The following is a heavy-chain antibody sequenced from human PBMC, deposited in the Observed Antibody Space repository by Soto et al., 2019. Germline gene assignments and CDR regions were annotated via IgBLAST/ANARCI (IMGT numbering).Heavy chain of an antibody. CDR3: ARGPRYYGMDV. J-gene: IGHJ6*02. V-gene: IGHV3-30-3*01. CDR1: GFTFSSYS. Sequence: LRLSCAASGFTFSSYSMHWVRQAPGKGLEWVAVISYDGSNKYYADSVKGRFTISRDNSKNTLYLQMNSLRAEDTAVYYCARGPRYYGMDVWGQGTTVTVSS. CDR2: ISYDGSNK.